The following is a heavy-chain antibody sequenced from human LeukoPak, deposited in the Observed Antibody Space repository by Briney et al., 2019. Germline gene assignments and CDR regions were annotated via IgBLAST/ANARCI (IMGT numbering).Heavy chain of an antibody. CDR2: INPNSGVT. Sequence: GASVKVSCKASGYTFTGYYIHWVRQAPGQGLEWMGWINPNSGVTTYPQKFQGSVTMSRDTSISTAYMELSRLRSDDTAVYYCARDPRRYDFKPRADAFDIWGQGTMVTVSS. J-gene: IGHJ3*02. D-gene: IGHD3-3*01. CDR3: ARDPRRYDFKPRADAFDI. CDR1: GYTFTGYY. V-gene: IGHV1-2*02.